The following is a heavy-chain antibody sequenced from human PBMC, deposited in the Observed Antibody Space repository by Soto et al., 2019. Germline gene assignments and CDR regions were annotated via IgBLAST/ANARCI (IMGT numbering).Heavy chain of an antibody. CDR1: GDSVSSNTAV. CDR3: ARAVIGVAFDF. Sequence: SQTLSLTCVISGDSVSSNTAVWNWIRQSPSRGLEWLGRTYYRSQWYNDYAPSVKSRIIINADTSKNHFSLQLSSVTPDDTAVYYCARAVIGVAFDFWGQGTLVTVSS. CDR2: TYYRSQWYN. V-gene: IGHV6-1*01. D-gene: IGHD2-8*01. J-gene: IGHJ4*02.